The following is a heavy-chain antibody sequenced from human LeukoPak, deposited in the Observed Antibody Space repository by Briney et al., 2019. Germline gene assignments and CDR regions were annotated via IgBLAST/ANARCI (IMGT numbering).Heavy chain of an antibody. J-gene: IGHJ4*02. CDR3: ATGAYYGSGSYYMWKAYFDY. CDR1: GYTLTEIS. CDR2: FDPEDGET. V-gene: IGHV1-24*01. Sequence: ASVKVSCKVSGYTLTEISMHWVRQAPGKGLEWMGGFDPEDGETIYAQKFQGRVTMTEDTSTDTAYMELSSLRSEDTAVYYCATGAYYGSGSYYMWKAYFDYWGQGTLVTVSS. D-gene: IGHD3-10*01.